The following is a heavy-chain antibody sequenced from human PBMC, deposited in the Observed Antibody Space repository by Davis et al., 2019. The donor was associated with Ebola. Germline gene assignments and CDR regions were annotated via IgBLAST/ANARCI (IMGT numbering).Heavy chain of an antibody. CDR3: GRGRNGGWDFDY. CDR2: ISAHNGHT. CDR1: GYTFNSHG. J-gene: IGHJ4*02. Sequence: SVNVSCKASGYTFNSHGIRWLRPAPGQGLERMAWISAHNGHTNYAQKFQGRLTLTTDTSRSTAYMELRSLTSDDTAEYFCGRGRNGGWDFDYWGQGTLVTVSS. V-gene: IGHV1-18*01. D-gene: IGHD6-19*01.